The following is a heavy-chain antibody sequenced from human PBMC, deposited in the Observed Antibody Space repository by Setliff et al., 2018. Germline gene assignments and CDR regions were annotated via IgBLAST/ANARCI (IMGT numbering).Heavy chain of an antibody. Sequence: ASVKVSCKASGYTLTNYYMHWVRQAPGQGLEWMGGTIPSFGSTNYAQKFQDRVTIITDESTSTAYMELSSLRTEDTAVYYCAREGVDTRSSTDYRYYMDVWGKGTTVTVSS. CDR3: AREGVDTRSSTDYRYYMDV. J-gene: IGHJ6*03. D-gene: IGHD5-18*01. CDR1: GYTLTNYY. CDR2: TIPSFGST. V-gene: IGHV1-69*05.